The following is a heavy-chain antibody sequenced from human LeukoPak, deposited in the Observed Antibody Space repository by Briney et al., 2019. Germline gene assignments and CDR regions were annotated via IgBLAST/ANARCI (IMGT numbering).Heavy chain of an antibody. CDR1: GIPFSDFY. J-gene: IGHJ4*02. D-gene: IGHD6-13*01. CDR3: AAGTAADY. CDR2: ISSSSSYT. Sequence: GGSLRLSCVVSGIPFSDFYMNWIRQAPGQGLEWISYISSSSSYTDYAESVKGRFTISRDNAKSALYSEMNDLRVEDTAVYYCAAGTAADYWGQGTLVIVSS. V-gene: IGHV3-11*03.